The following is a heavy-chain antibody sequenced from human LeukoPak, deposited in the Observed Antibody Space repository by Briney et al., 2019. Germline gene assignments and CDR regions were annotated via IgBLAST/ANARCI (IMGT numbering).Heavy chain of an antibody. CDR1: GFTFSSYA. Sequence: GGSLRLSCAXXGFTFSSYAMSWVRQAPGKGLEWVSAISGSGGSTYYADSVKGRFTISRDNSKNTLYLQMNSLRAEDTAVYYCAKLAVGSVAAYYYYGMDVWGQGTTVTVSS. CDR3: AKLAVGSVAAYYYYGMDV. V-gene: IGHV3-23*01. J-gene: IGHJ6*02. CDR2: ISGSGGST. D-gene: IGHD2-15*01.